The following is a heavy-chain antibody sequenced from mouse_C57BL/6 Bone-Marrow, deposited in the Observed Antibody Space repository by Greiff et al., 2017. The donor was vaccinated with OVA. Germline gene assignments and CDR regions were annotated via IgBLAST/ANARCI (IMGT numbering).Heavy chain of an antibody. CDR1: GFSFTTYA. J-gene: IGHJ3*01. Sequence: EVKVEESGGGLVQPKGSLKLSCAASGFSFTTYAMNWVRQAPGTGLEWVARIRSKSNNYATYYADSVKVRFTISRDDSESMLYLQMKNLKTEDTAMYYCVRPQAGTIEAWFAYWGQGTLVTVSA. CDR2: IRSKSNNYAT. CDR3: VRPQAGTIEAWFAY. V-gene: IGHV10-1*01. D-gene: IGHD4-1*01.